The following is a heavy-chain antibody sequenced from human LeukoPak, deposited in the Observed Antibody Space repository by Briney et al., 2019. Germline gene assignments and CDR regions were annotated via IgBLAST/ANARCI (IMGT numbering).Heavy chain of an antibody. J-gene: IGHJ5*02. D-gene: IGHD6-13*01. CDR3: GRVFYSSNWNLFDP. Sequence: TASETLSLTCTVSGVSISSYYWGWIRQPPGKGLEWIEYISYSGSTNYNPSLNSRVTISVDTSKNQFSLKLTSVTAADTAVYYCGRVFYSSNWNLFDPWGQGTLVTVSS. CDR2: ISYSGST. CDR1: GVSISSYY. V-gene: IGHV4-59*01.